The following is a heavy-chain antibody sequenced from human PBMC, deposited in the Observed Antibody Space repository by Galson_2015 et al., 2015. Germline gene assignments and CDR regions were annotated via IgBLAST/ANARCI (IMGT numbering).Heavy chain of an antibody. V-gene: IGHV3-7*01. CDR1: GFTFNSYW. CDR2: IKHDGSEK. Sequence: SLRLSCAASGFTFNSYWMSWVRQAPGKGLEWVANIKHDGSEKNYVDSVRGRFTISRDNAKNSLYLQMNSLRGEDTAVYYCARGPFVVVADWVQGTLVTVSS. J-gene: IGHJ4*02. CDR3: ARGPFVVVAD. D-gene: IGHD2-21*01.